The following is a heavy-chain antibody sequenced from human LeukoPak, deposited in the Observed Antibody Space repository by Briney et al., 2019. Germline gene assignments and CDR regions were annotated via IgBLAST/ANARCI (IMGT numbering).Heavy chain of an antibody. J-gene: IGHJ6*03. V-gene: IGHV4-34*01. CDR1: GGSFSGYY. D-gene: IGHD3-3*01. CDR2: INHSGST. CDR3: AREGPSGPRITIFGDYYYMDV. Sequence: SETRSLTCAVYGGSFSGYYWSWIRQPPGKGLEWIGEINHSGSTNYNPSLKSRVTISVDTSKNQFSLKLSSVTAADTAVYYCAREGPSGPRITIFGDYYYMDVWGKGTTVTVSS.